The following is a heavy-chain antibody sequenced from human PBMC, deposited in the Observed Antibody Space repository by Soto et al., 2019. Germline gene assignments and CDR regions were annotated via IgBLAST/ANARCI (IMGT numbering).Heavy chain of an antibody. CDR3: ARVSDYYDSSGYYFNDAFDI. J-gene: IGHJ3*02. Sequence: SETLSLTCAVSGGSISSGGYSWSWIRQPPGKGLEWIGYVYHSGSTYYNPSLKSRVTISVDTSKNHFSLKLSSVTAADTALYYCARVSDYYDSSGYYFNDAFDIWGQGTMVTVSS. CDR2: VYHSGST. D-gene: IGHD3-22*01. V-gene: IGHV4-30-2*01. CDR1: GGSISSGGYS.